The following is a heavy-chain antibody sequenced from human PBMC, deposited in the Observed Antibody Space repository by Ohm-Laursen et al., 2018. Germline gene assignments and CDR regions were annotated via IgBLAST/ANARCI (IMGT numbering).Heavy chain of an antibody. CDR1: GFTFSSYG. CDR3: ARKDGSGSMTFDY. V-gene: IGHV3-33*01. D-gene: IGHD6-19*01. Sequence: SLRLSCTASGFTFSSYGMHWVRQAPAKGLEWVAAIWYDGTNTYYPDSVKGRFSISRDNSKNTLYLQMNSLRAEDTAVYYCARKDGSGSMTFDYWGQGTLVTVSS. CDR2: IWYDGTNT. J-gene: IGHJ4*02.